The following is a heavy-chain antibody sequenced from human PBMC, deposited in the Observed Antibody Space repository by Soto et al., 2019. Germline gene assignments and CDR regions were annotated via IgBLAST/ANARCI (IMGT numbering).Heavy chain of an antibody. CDR1: GFTVSSNY. V-gene: IGHV3-66*01. CDR3: ANLLAVAGYYYYGMDV. Sequence: EVQLVESGGGLAQPGGSLRLSCAASGFTVSSNYMSWVRQAPGKGLEWVSVIYSGATTYYADSVKGSFTISRDDSKNTLYLQMNSLRAEDTAVYYCANLLAVAGYYYYGMDVWGQGTTVTVSS. CDR2: IYSGATT. D-gene: IGHD6-19*01. J-gene: IGHJ6*02.